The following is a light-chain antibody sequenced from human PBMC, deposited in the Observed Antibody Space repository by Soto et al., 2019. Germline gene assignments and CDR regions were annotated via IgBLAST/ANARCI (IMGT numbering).Light chain of an antibody. Sequence: QSVLTQPASVSGSPGQSITISCTGTSSDVGGYNYVSWYQQHPGKAPKLMIYDVINRPSGVSNRFSGSKSGNTASLTISGLQAEDEADYYCSSYTSSSTLAVFGGGTKVTVL. CDR3: SSYTSSSTLAV. CDR1: SSDVGGYNY. V-gene: IGLV2-14*01. CDR2: DVI. J-gene: IGLJ2*01.